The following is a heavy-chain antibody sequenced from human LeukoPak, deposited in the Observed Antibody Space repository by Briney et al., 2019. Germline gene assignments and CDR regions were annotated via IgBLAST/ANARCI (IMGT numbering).Heavy chain of an antibody. CDR2: IKQDESEK. J-gene: IGHJ4*02. Sequence: PGGSLRLSCAASGFTFRSYWMSWVRQAPGKGLEWVANIKQDESEKYYVESEEGRFTISRDNARKSLYLQMNSLRADDTALYYCARDGSPFDFWGQGTLVTVSS. V-gene: IGHV3-7*03. CDR1: GFTFRSYW. CDR3: ARDGSPFDF.